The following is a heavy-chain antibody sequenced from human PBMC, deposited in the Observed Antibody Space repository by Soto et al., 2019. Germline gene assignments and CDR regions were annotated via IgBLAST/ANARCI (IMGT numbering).Heavy chain of an antibody. CDR1: GFTFSSYS. CDR3: ARDSCSGGSCYFYYYYYMDV. D-gene: IGHD2-15*01. J-gene: IGHJ6*03. CDR2: ISSSSSTI. Sequence: EVQLVESGGGLVQPGGSLRLSCAASGFTFSSYSMNWVRQAPGKGLEWVSYISSSSSTIYYADSVKGRFTISRDNAKHSLYLQMNRLRAEDTAVYYCARDSCSGGSCYFYYYYYMDVWVKGTTVTVCS. V-gene: IGHV3-48*01.